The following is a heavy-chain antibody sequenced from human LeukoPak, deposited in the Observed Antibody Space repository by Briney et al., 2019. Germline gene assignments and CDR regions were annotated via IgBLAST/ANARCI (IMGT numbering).Heavy chain of an antibody. CDR1: GGSISSGDYY. CDR2: IYYSGST. D-gene: IGHD1-1*01. CDR3: AREKGTTDY. Sequence: SETLSLTCTVSGGSISSGDYYWSWIRQPPGKGLEWIGYIYYSGSTYYNPSLKSRVTISVDTSKNQFSLKLRSVTAADTVVYYCAREKGTTDYWGQGTLVTVSS. V-gene: IGHV4-30-4*01. J-gene: IGHJ4*02.